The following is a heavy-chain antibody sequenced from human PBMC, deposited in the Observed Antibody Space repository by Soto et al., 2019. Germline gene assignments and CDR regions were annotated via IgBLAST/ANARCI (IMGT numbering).Heavy chain of an antibody. CDR2: INHSGST. D-gene: IGHD5-18*01. Sequence: PSETLSLTCAVYGGSLSGYYWGWIRQPPGKGLEWIGEINHSGSTNYNPSLKSRVTISVDTSKNQFSLKLSSVTAADTAVYYCARNRVQLWSYYYYYYGMDVWGQGTTVTVSS. CDR1: GGSLSGYY. CDR3: ARNRVQLWSYYYYYYGMDV. V-gene: IGHV4-34*01. J-gene: IGHJ6*02.